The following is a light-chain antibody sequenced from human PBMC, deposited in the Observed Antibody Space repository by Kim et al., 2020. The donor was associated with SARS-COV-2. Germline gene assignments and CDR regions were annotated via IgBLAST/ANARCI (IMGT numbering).Light chain of an antibody. Sequence: SPGERATLSCRASQSVSSSYLAWYQQKPGQAPRLLIYGAYNRDTAIPERFTGSWSGTDFTLTISRLEPEDFAVYYCQQHGTSPWTFGQGTKVDIK. CDR3: QQHGTSPWT. CDR2: GAY. J-gene: IGKJ1*01. CDR1: QSVSSSY. V-gene: IGKV3-20*01.